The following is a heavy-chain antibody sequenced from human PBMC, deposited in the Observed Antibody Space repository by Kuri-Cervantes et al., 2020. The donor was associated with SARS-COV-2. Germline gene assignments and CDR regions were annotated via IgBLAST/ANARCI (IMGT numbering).Heavy chain of an antibody. J-gene: IGHJ6*03. CDR1: GRSFSGYY. V-gene: IGHV4-34*01. CDR3: ARQYDFWSPAYYYYYYMDV. Sequence: SETLSLTCAVYGRSFSGYYWSWIRQPPGKGLEWIGEINHSGSTNYNPSLKSRVTISVDTSKNQFSLKLSSVTAADTAVYYCARQYDFWSPAYYYYYYMDVWGKGTTVTVSS. CDR2: INHSGST. D-gene: IGHD3-3*01.